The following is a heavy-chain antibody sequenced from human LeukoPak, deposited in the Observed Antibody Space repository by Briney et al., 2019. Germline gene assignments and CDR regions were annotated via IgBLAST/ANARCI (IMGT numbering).Heavy chain of an antibody. Sequence: GGSLRPSWAPSGSTFTSYAMGWVRQLQGRGREWVSTISGDGGGTYYADSVKGRFTISRDNSQNTLFLQMNSLRADDTAVYYCAKGGGGYLDYWGQGALVTVSS. V-gene: IGHV3-23*01. CDR3: AKGGGGYLDY. CDR2: ISGDGGGT. CDR1: GSTFTSYA. J-gene: IGHJ4*02.